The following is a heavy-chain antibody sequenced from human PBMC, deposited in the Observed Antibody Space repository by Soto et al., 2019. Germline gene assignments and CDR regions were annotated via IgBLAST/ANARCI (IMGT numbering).Heavy chain of an antibody. CDR1: GYTLSRHT. Sequence: GASVKVSCKASGYTLSRHTISWVRQAPGQGLEWMGGIIPIFATTNYAQKFQGRLTITADASTNTAYMELSSLRSEDTAVYYCAKSLRGEYSGSGDLDPWGQGTLVTVSS. CDR3: AKSLRGEYSGSGDLDP. CDR2: IIPIFATT. D-gene: IGHD3-10*01. V-gene: IGHV1-69*13. J-gene: IGHJ5*02.